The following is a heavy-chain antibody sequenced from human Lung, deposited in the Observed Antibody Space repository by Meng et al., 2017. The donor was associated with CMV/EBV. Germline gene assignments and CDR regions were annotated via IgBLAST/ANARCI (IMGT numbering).Heavy chain of an antibody. D-gene: IGHD7-27*01. CDR1: GYTFTAHY. CDR2: IHPHRGGT. J-gene: IGHJ4*02. Sequence: ASVXVSCKASGYTFTAHYFHWVRQAPGQGLEWMGWIHPHRGGTNYAQQFQGRVTLTRDTSINTGYMELTRLTSDDTAVYYCARDNNWGPDYWGQGTLVTVSS. V-gene: IGHV1-2*02. CDR3: ARDNNWGPDY.